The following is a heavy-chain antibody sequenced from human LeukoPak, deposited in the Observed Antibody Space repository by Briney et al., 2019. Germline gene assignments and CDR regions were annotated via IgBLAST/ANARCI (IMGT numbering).Heavy chain of an antibody. CDR1: GYTFTSYD. Sequence: ASVKVSCKASGYTFTSYDINWVRQATGQGLEWMGWMNPNSGNTGYAQKFQGRVTTTRNTSISTAYMELSSLRSEDTAVYYCATRETDYSNFFSPWGQGTLVTVSS. CDR3: ATRETDYSNFFSP. J-gene: IGHJ5*02. CDR2: MNPNSGNT. D-gene: IGHD4-11*01. V-gene: IGHV1-8*01.